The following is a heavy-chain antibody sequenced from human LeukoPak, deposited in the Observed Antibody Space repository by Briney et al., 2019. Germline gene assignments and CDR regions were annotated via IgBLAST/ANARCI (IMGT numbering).Heavy chain of an antibody. CDR3: AKLWDIVVVPAAITY. CDR2: ISGSGGST. Sequence: GSLRLSCAASGFTFSSYAMSWVRQAPGKGLEWVSAISGSGGSTYYADSVKGRFTISRDNSKNTLYLQMNSLRAEDTAVYYCAKLWDIVVVPAAITYWGQGTLVTVSS. J-gene: IGHJ4*02. V-gene: IGHV3-23*01. D-gene: IGHD2-2*01. CDR1: GFTFSSYA.